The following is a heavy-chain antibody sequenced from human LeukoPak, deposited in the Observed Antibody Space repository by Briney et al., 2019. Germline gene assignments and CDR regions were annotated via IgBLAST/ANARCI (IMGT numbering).Heavy chain of an antibody. CDR1: GFTVRTNY. Sequence: GGSLRLSCAAAGFTVRTNYMSWVRQAPGKGLEWVSVFYSGGTTRYADSVKGRFTISRDIPKNSLLLEMNNLTPEDTAVYYCARAVPHTFYYDSSGYYGDAFDVWGLGTPVTVAS. CDR3: ARAVPHTFYYDSSGYYGDAFDV. CDR2: FYSGGTT. D-gene: IGHD3-22*01. J-gene: IGHJ3*01. V-gene: IGHV3-53*01.